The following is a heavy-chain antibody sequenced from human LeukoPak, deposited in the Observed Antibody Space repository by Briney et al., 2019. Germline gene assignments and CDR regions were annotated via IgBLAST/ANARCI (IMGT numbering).Heavy chain of an antibody. D-gene: IGHD3-22*01. CDR1: GYTFTSYD. CDR3: ARAPYYYDSSGRPLYYFDY. J-gene: IGHJ4*02. V-gene: IGHV1-8*03. Sequence: ASVKVSCKASGYTFTSYDINWVRQATGQGLEWMGWMNPNSGNTGYAQKFQGRVTITRNTSISTAYMELSSLRSEDTAVYYCARAPYYYDSSGRPLYYFDYWGQGTLVTVSS. CDR2: MNPNSGNT.